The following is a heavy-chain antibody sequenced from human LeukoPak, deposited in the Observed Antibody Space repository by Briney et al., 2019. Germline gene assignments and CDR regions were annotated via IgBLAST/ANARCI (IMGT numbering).Heavy chain of an antibody. Sequence: ASVKVSCKASGYTFTTYGISWGRQAPGQRLEWMGWISAYNGNTNYPQKLQGRVTMTTDTSTSTAYMELRSMRSDDTAVYYCARDVGARGPYYFDSWGQGTLVTVSS. CDR3: ARDVGARGPYYFDS. CDR2: ISAYNGNT. D-gene: IGHD1-26*01. CDR1: GYTFTTYG. J-gene: IGHJ4*02. V-gene: IGHV1-18*01.